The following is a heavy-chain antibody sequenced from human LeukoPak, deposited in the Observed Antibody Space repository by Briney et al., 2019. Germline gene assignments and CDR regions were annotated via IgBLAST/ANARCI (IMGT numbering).Heavy chain of an antibody. CDR1: GFAVASNY. J-gene: IGHJ4*02. Sequence: PGGSLRLTCAASGFAVASNYMSWVRQAPEKGLEWVSILYSAGAPYYADSVRGRFTITRDTSKNTLNLQMNSLRADDTAIYYCASGEVGVRKFYSDPFHYWGQGTLVTVSS. D-gene: IGHD2-15*01. CDR3: ASGEVGVRKFYSDPFHY. CDR2: LYSAGAP. V-gene: IGHV3-53*01.